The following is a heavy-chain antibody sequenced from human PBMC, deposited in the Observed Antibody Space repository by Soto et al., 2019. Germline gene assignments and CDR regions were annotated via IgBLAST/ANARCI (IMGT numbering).Heavy chain of an antibody. J-gene: IGHJ3*02. CDR2: IIPIFGTA. CDR1: GGTFSSYA. V-gene: IGHV1-69*13. D-gene: IGHD3-9*01. Sequence: SVKVSCKASGGTFSSYATSWVRQAPGQGPEWMGGIIPIFGTANYAQKFQGRVTITADESTSTAYMELSSLRSEDTAVYYCAVLTDAFDIWGQGTMVTVSS. CDR3: AVLTDAFDI.